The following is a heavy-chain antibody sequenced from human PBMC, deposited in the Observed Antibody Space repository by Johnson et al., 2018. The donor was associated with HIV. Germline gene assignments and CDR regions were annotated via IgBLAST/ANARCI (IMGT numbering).Heavy chain of an antibody. D-gene: IGHD2-15*01. CDR3: AGKTWYDAFDI. CDR2: IYSGGGT. CDR1: GFTVSSNY. J-gene: IGHJ3*02. V-gene: IGHV3-66*02. Sequence: VQLVESGGGLVQPGGSLRVSCAASGFTVSSNYMSWVRQAPGMGLEWVSVIYSGGGTYYADYVQGRFTISRDNSKNTLYLQMNSRRAEDTAVYYCAGKTWYDAFDIWGQGTMVTVSS.